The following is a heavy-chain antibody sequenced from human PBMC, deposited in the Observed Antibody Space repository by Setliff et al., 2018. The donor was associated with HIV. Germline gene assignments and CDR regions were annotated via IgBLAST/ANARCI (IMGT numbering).Heavy chain of an antibody. J-gene: IGHJ4*02. Sequence: SETLSLTCTVSGDSISSGGYYWSWIRQYPGKGLEWIGYIYYSGSSYYNPSLQSRITMSVETSMNQFSLRLTSVTAADTAIYYRARTIQPSSSPFDFWGQGILVTVSS. CDR1: GDSISSGGYY. V-gene: IGHV4-31*03. D-gene: IGHD6-19*01. CDR2: IYYSGSS. CDR3: ARTIQPSSSPFDF.